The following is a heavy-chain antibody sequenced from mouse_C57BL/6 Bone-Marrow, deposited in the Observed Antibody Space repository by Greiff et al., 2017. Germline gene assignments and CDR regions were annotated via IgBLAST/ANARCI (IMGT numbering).Heavy chain of an antibody. V-gene: IGHV1-39*01. Sequence: EVQLVESGPELVKPGASVTLSCKASGYSFTDYNMNWVKQSHGKSLEWIGVINPNYGTTSYNQKFKGKATLTVDQSSSTAYMQLNSLTSEDSAVYYCARCYDYDYAMDYWGQGTSVTVSA. CDR2: INPNYGTT. J-gene: IGHJ4*01. CDR3: ARCYDYDYAMDY. D-gene: IGHD2-4*01. CDR1: GYSFTDYN.